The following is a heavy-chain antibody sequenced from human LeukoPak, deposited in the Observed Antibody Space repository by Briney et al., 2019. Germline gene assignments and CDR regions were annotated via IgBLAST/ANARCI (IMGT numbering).Heavy chain of an antibody. V-gene: IGHV4-39*01. CDR3: AGLIRPGWFDP. Sequence: SETLSLTCTVSGGSISITSYYWGWIRQPPGKGLEWIGSMYSSGSTYYNPSLKSRVTISVDTSKNQFSLKLSSVTAADTAVYYCAGLIRPGWFDPWGQGTLVTVSS. D-gene: IGHD1-14*01. CDR1: GGSISITSYY. CDR2: MYSSGST. J-gene: IGHJ5*02.